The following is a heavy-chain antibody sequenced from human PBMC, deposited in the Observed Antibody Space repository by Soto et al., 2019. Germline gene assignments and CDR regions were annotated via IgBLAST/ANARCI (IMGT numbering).Heavy chain of an antibody. D-gene: IGHD4-4*01. CDR3: ARARNIWNWFDP. J-gene: IGHJ5*02. Sequence: AASVKVSFKASGYTFTSYYMHWVRQAPGQGLEWMGIINPSGGSTSYAQKFQGRVTMTRDTSTSTVYMELSSLRSEDTAVYYCARARNIWNWFDPWGQGTLVTVSS. CDR2: INPSGGST. CDR1: GYTFTSYY. V-gene: IGHV1-46*01.